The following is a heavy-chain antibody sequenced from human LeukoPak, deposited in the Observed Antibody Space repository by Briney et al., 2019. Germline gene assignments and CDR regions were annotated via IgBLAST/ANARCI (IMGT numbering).Heavy chain of an antibody. CDR3: ARSSHSSSSSV. Sequence: GGSLRLSCAVSGFTFSGFWMSWSRQAPGKGLEWVASINSDGSEGYYADVVKGRFTISRDNAKNSLYLQINSLRAEDTAVYYCARSSHSSSSSVWGQGTMVTVSS. J-gene: IGHJ3*01. CDR2: INSDGSEG. CDR1: GFTFSGFW. D-gene: IGHD6-6*01. V-gene: IGHV3-7*03.